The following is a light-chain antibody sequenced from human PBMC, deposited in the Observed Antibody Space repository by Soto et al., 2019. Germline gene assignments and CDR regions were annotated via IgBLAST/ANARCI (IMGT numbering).Light chain of an antibody. CDR3: QQTTSFPLT. Sequence: DIQMTQSPSSVSASVGDIVTITCRASQDISTYLAWYQQRPGKAPNLLIYAASTLQSGVPSRFSGSGSGTDFSLTVSSLQPEDSATYYCQQTTSFPLTFGGGTKVEIK. V-gene: IGKV1-12*01. CDR2: AAS. J-gene: IGKJ4*01. CDR1: QDISTY.